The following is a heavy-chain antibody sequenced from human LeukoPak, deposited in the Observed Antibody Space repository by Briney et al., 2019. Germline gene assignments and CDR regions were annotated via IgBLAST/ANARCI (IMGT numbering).Heavy chain of an antibody. CDR2: IYYSGNT. CDR1: GGSINNSSYY. D-gene: IGHD5-18*01. CDR3: ARARRGYSYGYGRGPFDY. V-gene: IGHV4-39*07. J-gene: IGHJ4*02. Sequence: PSETLSLICTVSGGSINNSSYYWGWIRQPPGKGLEWIGSIYYSGNTYYNPSLESRVTLSLDTSKNQFSLKLSSVTAADTAVYYCARARRGYSYGYGRGPFDYWGQGTLVTVSS.